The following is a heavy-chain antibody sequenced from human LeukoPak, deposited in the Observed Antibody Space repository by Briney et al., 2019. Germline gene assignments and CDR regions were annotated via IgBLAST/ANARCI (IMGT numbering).Heavy chain of an antibody. D-gene: IGHD3-10*01. V-gene: IGHV1-69*04. CDR3: ARVSLRFGEFSFDP. CDR2: IIPILGIA. J-gene: IGHJ5*02. CDR1: GGTFSSYA. Sequence: SVKVSCTSSGGTFSSYAISWVRKAPGQGLEWVGRIIPILGIANYAQKFQGRVTITADKSTSTAYMELSSLRAEDTAVYYCARVSLRFGEFSFDPWGQGTLVTVSS.